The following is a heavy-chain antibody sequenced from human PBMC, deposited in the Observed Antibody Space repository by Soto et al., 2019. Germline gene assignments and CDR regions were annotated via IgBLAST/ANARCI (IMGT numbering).Heavy chain of an antibody. CDR1: GDSISREY. J-gene: IGHJ4*02. CDR3: ARPGRDWGSLEY. V-gene: IGHV4-59*08. D-gene: IGHD7-27*01. Sequence: SETLSLTCTVSGDSISREYWTWIRQPPGKGLEWIAFIYYGGSTNYNPSLKSRVTISVDTSKNQFSLNLNSVTAADTAVYYCARPGRDWGSLEYWGQGTRVTVSS. CDR2: IYYGGST.